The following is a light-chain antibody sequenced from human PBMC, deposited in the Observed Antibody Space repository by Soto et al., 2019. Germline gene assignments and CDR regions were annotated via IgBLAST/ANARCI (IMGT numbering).Light chain of an antibody. J-gene: IGKJ4*01. CDR1: QTVGKNY. V-gene: IGKV3-20*01. CDR3: QQYAYSPLT. Sequence: EIVLTQSPGTLSLSPGEGATLSCRASQTVGKNYLGWYQQKPGQAPRLLIYDASSRATGIPDRFSGGGSGTDFTLTINRLETEDFAVYYCQQYAYSPLTFGGGTNVDIK. CDR2: DAS.